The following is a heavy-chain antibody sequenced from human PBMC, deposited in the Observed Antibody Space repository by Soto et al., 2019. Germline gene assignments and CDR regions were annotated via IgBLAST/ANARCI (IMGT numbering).Heavy chain of an antibody. J-gene: IGHJ4*02. CDR1: GFTFSNYW. CDR2: IKQDGSET. Sequence: EVQLVESGGGLVQPGGSLRLSCAASGFTFSNYWMTWVRQAPGKGLEWVANIKQDGSETNFVNSVKGRFTISRDNAKNSLYLQMNSLRAEDRAVYYCARALVNGGDYWGQGTLVTVSS. V-gene: IGHV3-7*01. D-gene: IGHD2-8*02. CDR3: ARALVNGGDY.